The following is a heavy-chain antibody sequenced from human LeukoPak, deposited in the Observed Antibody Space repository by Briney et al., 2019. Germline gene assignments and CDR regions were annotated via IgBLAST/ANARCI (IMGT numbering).Heavy chain of an antibody. Sequence: SETLSLTCTVSGGSITSYYWSWIRQPPGKGLEWIGYIYYSGYATYNPSLKSRVTISVDTSKNQFSLKLSSVTAADTAVYYCASHRSYVSGYFDAFDIWGQGTVVTVSS. D-gene: IGHD3-22*01. CDR2: IYYSGYA. V-gene: IGHV4-59*08. CDR1: GGSITSYY. CDR3: ASHRSYVSGYFDAFDI. J-gene: IGHJ3*02.